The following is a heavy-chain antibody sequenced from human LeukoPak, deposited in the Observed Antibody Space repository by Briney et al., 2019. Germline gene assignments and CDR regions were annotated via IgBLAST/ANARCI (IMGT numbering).Heavy chain of an antibody. J-gene: IGHJ6*02. Sequence: SETLSLTCTVSGGSISSYYWSWIRQPPGKGLEWIGFIYYTGNTNYNPSLKSRVTISVDTSKNQFSLKLSSVTAADTAVYYCARRPVGTRYSFYGMDVWGQGTTVTVSS. V-gene: IGHV4-59*08. D-gene: IGHD5-18*01. CDR2: IYYTGNT. CDR3: ARRPVGTRYSFYGMDV. CDR1: GGSISSYY.